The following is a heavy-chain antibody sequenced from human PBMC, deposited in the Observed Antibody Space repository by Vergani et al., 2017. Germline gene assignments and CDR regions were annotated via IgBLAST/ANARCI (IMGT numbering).Heavy chain of an antibody. CDR1: GYTFTNYY. D-gene: IGHD1-14*01. V-gene: IGHV1-46*03. CDR3: ARPHGDILPPDPRRLDY. J-gene: IGHJ4*02. Sequence: QVLLVQSGAAVKKPGASVRVSCKTSGYTFTNYYIHWVRQAPGRGLEWMGIINPSGGSTTYAQQFQGRLPMTRDTSTSTVYMDLSNLRSEDTAVYYCARPHGDILPPDPRRLDYWGQGTLVTVSS. CDR2: INPSGGST.